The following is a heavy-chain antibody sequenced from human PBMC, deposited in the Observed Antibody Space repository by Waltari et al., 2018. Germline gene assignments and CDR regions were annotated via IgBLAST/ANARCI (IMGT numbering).Heavy chain of an antibody. CDR2: IYSGGST. CDR3: AREGAYTTVTTADAFDI. D-gene: IGHD4-17*01. CDR1: GFTFSSYG. V-gene: IGHV3-NL1*01. Sequence: QVQLVESGGGVVQPGRSLRLSCAASGFTFSSYGMHWVRKAPGKGLEWVSVIYSGGSTYYADSVKGRFTISRDNSKNTLYLQMNSLRAEDTAVYYCAREGAYTTVTTADAFDIWGQGTMVTVSS. J-gene: IGHJ3*02.